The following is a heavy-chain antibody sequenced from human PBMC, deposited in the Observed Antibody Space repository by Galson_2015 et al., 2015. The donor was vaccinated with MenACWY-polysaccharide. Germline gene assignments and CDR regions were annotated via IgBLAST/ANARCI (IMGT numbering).Heavy chain of an antibody. D-gene: IGHD3-3*01. CDR1: GFTFTSYA. Sequence: SLRLSCAASGFTFTSYAMSWVRQAPGKGLEWVSEIRSSGTNTYYADSVKGRFTISRDKSKNTLYLQMNSLRAEDTAVYYCAKESTDFWSVVGFLDFWGKGTLVTVSS. CDR3: AKESTDFWSVVGFLDF. V-gene: IGHV3-23*01. CDR2: IRSSGTNT. J-gene: IGHJ4*01.